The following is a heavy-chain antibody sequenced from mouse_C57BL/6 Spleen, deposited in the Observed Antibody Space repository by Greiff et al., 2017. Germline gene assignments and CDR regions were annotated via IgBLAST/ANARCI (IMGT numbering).Heavy chain of an antibody. CDR3: ARWGWDVRDAMDY. D-gene: IGHD4-1*01. Sequence: QVQLQQPGAELVKPGASVKLSCKASGYTFTSYWMHWVKQRPGQGLEWIGMIHPNSGSTNYNEKFKSKATLTVDKSSSTAYMQLSSLTSEDSAVYYCARWGWDVRDAMDYWGQGTSVTVSS. CDR1: GYTFTSYW. J-gene: IGHJ4*01. CDR2: IHPNSGST. V-gene: IGHV1-64*01.